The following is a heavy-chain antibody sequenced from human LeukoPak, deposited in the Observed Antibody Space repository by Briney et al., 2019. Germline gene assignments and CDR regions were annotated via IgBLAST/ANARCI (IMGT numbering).Heavy chain of an antibody. CDR2: ISSSSSSTI. V-gene: IGHV3-48*02. CDR3: ARHYGSGSYKVL. D-gene: IGHD3-10*01. CDR1: GFTFSSYS. Sequence: GGSLRLSCAASGFTFSSYSMNWVRQAPGKGLEWVSYISSSSSSTIYYADSVKGRFTISRDNAKNSLYLQMNSLRDEDTAVYYCARHYGSGSYKVLWGQGTLVTVSS. J-gene: IGHJ4*02.